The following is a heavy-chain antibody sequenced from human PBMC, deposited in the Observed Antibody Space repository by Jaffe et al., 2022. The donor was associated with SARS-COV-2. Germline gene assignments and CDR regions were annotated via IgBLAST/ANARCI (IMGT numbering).Heavy chain of an antibody. D-gene: IGHD3-3*01. J-gene: IGHJ6*02. CDR3: TTEKRITIFGVVKRPGDYYYYGMDV. V-gene: IGHV3-15*01. CDR2: IKSKTDGGTT. Sequence: EVQLVESGGGLVKPGGSLRLSCAASGFTFSNAWMSWVRQAPGKGLEWVGRIKSKTDGGTTDYAAPVKGRFTISRDDSKNTLYLQMNSLKTEDTAVYYCTTEKRITIFGVVKRPGDYYYYGMDVWGQGTTVTVSS. CDR1: GFTFSNAW.